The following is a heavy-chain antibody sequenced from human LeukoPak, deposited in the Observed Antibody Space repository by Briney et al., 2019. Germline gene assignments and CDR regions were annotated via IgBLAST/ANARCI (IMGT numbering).Heavy chain of an antibody. CDR1: GYTFTSYY. D-gene: IGHD2-21*01. V-gene: IGHV1-8*02. CDR3: ASRILYYGMDV. CDR2: MNPNSGNT. Sequence: ASVKVSCKASGYTFTSYYLHWVRQATGQGLEWMGWMNPNSGNTGYAQKFQGRVTMTRNTSISTAYMELSSLRSEDTAVYYCASRILYYGMDVWGQGTTVTVSS. J-gene: IGHJ6*02.